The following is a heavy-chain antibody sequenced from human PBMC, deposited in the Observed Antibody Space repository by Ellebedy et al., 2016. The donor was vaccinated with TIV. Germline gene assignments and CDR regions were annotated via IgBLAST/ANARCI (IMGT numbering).Heavy chain of an antibody. CDR2: IYLDDRK. CDR1: GFSLATSGVG. CDR3: ARRLYGDFANWFDP. Sequence: SGPTLVTPTHTLTLTCTFSGFSLATSGVGVGWIRQPPGKTLEWLALIYLDDRKYCRPSLKSRLTIAKDTSKNQVVLTMTNMDTVDTATYYCARRLYGDFANWFDPWGQGTLVTVSS. J-gene: IGHJ5*02. V-gene: IGHV2-5*02. D-gene: IGHD4-17*01.